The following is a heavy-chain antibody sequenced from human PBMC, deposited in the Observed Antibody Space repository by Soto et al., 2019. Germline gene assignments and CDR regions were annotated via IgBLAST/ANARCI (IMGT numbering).Heavy chain of an antibody. CDR3: ASLDSGYCSGGSCYPGYYYYGMDV. D-gene: IGHD2-15*01. J-gene: IGHJ6*02. CDR2: IYYSGST. V-gene: IGHV4-39*01. CDR1: GGSISSSSYY. Sequence: PSETLSLTCTVSGGSISSSSYYWGWIRQPPGKGLEWIGSIYYSGSTYYNPSLKSRVTISVDTSKNQFSLKLSSVTAADTAVYYCASLDSGYCSGGSCYPGYYYYGMDVWGQGTTVTVSS.